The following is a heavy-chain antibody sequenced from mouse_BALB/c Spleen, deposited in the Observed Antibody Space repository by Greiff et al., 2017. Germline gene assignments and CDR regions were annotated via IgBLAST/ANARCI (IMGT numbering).Heavy chain of an antibody. Sequence: EVQRVESGGGLVKLGGSRKLSCAASGFTFSSFGMHWVRQAPEKGLEWVAYISSGSSTIYYADTVKGRFTISRDNPKNTLFLQMTSLRSEDTAMYYCARSHYDYDWFAYWGQGTLVTVSA. CDR2: ISSGSSTI. CDR3: ARSHYDYDWFAY. D-gene: IGHD2-4*01. J-gene: IGHJ3*01. CDR1: GFTFSSFG. V-gene: IGHV5-17*02.